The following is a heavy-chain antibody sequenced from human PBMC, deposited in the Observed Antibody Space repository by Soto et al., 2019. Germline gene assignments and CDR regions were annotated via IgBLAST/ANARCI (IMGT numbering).Heavy chain of an antibody. D-gene: IGHD3-3*01. CDR2: IYHSGST. J-gene: IGHJ5*02. V-gene: IGHV4-38-2*01. CDR1: GYSISSGYY. Sequence: SSETLSLTCAVSGYSISSGYYWGWIRQPPGKGLEWIGSIYHSGSTYYNPSLKSRVTISVDTSKNQFSLKLSSVTAADTAVYNCARGAYYDFGSGLFAADNWFGPWGQGTLGTVS. CDR3: ARGAYYDFGSGLFAADNWFGP.